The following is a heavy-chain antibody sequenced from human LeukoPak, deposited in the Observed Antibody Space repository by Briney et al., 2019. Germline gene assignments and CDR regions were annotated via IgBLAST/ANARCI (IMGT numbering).Heavy chain of an antibody. CDR2: INHSGST. J-gene: IGHJ4*02. V-gene: IGHV4-34*01. Sequence: MSSETLSLTCGFYSGSFSGYYWNWIRQPPGKGLEWIGEINHSGSTNYNPSLKSRVTISIDTSKNQFSLRLSSVTVADTAVYYCARGRAFFDWGQGTLVIVSS. D-gene: IGHD3-3*02. CDR3: ARGRAFFD. CDR1: SGSFSGYY.